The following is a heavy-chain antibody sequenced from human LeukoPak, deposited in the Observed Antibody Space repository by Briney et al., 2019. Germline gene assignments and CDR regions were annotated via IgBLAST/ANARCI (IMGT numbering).Heavy chain of an antibody. CDR3: ARGGDYYGSGSYYRTFDY. J-gene: IGHJ4*02. Sequence: GASVKVSCKASGGTFSSYAISWVRQAPGQGLEWMGWISAYNGNTNYAQKLQGRVTMTTDTSTSTAYMELRSLRSDDTAVYYCARGGDYYGSGSYYRTFDYWGQGTPVTVSS. CDR1: GGTFSSYA. V-gene: IGHV1-18*01. CDR2: ISAYNGNT. D-gene: IGHD3-10*01.